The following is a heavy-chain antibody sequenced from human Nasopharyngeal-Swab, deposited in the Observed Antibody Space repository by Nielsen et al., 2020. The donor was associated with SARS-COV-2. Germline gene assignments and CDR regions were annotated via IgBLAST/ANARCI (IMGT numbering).Heavy chain of an antibody. Sequence: WIRQSPSRGLEWLGRTYYRSKWYNDYAVSVKGRITINPDTSKNQFSLQLNSVPPEDTAVYYCARIAVAGHNWFDPWGQGTLVTVSS. CDR3: ARIAVAGHNWFDP. V-gene: IGHV6-1*01. D-gene: IGHD6-19*01. J-gene: IGHJ5*02. CDR2: TYYRSKWYN.